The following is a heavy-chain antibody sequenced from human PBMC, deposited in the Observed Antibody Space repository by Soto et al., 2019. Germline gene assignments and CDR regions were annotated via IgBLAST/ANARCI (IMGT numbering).Heavy chain of an antibody. D-gene: IGHD2-15*01. CDR2: INHSGST. J-gene: IGHJ4*02. CDR1: GGSFSGYY. V-gene: IGHV4-34*01. CDR3: ARDAKGYYARGYCSGGSCPPFDY. Sequence: PSETLSLTCAVYGGSFSGYYWSWIRQPPGKGLEWIGEINHSGSTNYNPSLKSRVTISVDTSKSQFSLKLSSVTAADTAVYYCARDAKGYYARGYCSGGSCPPFDYWGQGTLVTVSS.